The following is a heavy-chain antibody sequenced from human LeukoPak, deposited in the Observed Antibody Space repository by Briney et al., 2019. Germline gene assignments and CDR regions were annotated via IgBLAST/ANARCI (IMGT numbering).Heavy chain of an antibody. V-gene: IGHV4-59*01. CDR2: IVYTGRT. D-gene: IGHD3-10*01. CDR3: ARDSWWDGSKTFSDWFGP. CDR1: GGSIWSYY. Sequence: SETLSLTCTVSGGSIWSYYWSWVRQPPEKGLVGSGNIVYTGRTNYNPSLKSRITISIDTSKNQFSLRLNSVTAADAAVDYCARDSWWDGSKTFSDWFGPWGQGTLVTVSS. J-gene: IGHJ5*02.